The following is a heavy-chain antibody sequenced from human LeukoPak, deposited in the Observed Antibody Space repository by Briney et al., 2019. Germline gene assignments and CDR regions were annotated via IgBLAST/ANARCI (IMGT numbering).Heavy chain of an antibody. J-gene: IGHJ4*02. CDR2: MNPNSGGT. V-gene: IGHV1-2*02. CDR3: ARTKYYYDSSGPTFDY. Sequence: ASVKVSCKASGYTFTGYYMHWVRQPPGQGLEWMGWMNPNSGGTNYAQKFQGRVTMTRDTSISTAYMELSRLRSDDTAVYYCARTKYYYDSSGPTFDYWGQGTLVTVSS. D-gene: IGHD3-22*01. CDR1: GYTFTGYY.